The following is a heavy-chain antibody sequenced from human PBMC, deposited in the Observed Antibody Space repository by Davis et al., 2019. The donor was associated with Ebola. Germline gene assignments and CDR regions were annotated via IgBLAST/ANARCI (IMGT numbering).Heavy chain of an antibody. CDR2: INPNSGGT. D-gene: IGHD4-23*01. CDR3: ARGVYGGNLFDY. Sequence: ASVKVSCKASGYTFTGYFIHWVRQAPGQGLEWMGWINPNSGGTSYAQKFQGRVTTTRDTPISTAYMELSRLRSDDTAVYYCARGVYGGNLFDYWGQGTLVTVSS. CDR1: GYTFTGYF. V-gene: IGHV1-2*02. J-gene: IGHJ4*02.